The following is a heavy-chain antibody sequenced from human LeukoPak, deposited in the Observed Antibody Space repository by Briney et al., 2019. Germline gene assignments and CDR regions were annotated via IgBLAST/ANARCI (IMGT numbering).Heavy chain of an antibody. D-gene: IGHD2-2*01. J-gene: IGHJ4*02. CDR3: ARDYCSSTSCLFDY. CDR2: ISPYDGNT. V-gene: IGHV1-18*01. CDR1: GYTFPSYG. Sequence: ASVKVSCKASGYTFPSYGISWVRQAPGQGLEWMGWISPYDGNTDYAQKFRGRFTMTTDTLTSTAYMELKSLTSDDTAVYYCARDYCSSTSCLFDYWGQGTLVTVSS.